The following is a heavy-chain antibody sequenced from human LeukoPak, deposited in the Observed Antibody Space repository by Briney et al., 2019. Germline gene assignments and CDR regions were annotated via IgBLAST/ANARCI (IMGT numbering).Heavy chain of an antibody. CDR3: ARGYSYGSDYYYGMDV. V-gene: IGHV1-18*01. CDR1: GYTFTSYA. CDR2: ISGYNGNT. J-gene: IGHJ6*02. D-gene: IGHD5-18*01. Sequence: GASVKVSCKPSGYTFTSYAIIWVRQAPGQGLEWMGWISGYNGNTKYAQKFQGRVTMTTDTSTSTAYMERRSLRSDDTAVYYCARGYSYGSDYYYGMDVWGQGTTVTVSS.